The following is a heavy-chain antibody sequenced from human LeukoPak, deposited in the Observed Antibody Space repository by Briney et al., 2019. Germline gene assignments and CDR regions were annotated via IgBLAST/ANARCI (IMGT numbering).Heavy chain of an antibody. CDR3: ARDDSSGYYYVY. V-gene: IGHV1-69*04. D-gene: IGHD3-22*01. CDR1: GGTFSSYA. CDR2: IIPILGIA. Sequence: SVKVSCKASGGTFSSYAISWVRQAPGQGLEWMGRIIPILGIANYAQKLQGRVTITADKSTSTAYMELSSLRSEDTAVYYCARDDSSGYYYVYWGQGTLVTVSS. J-gene: IGHJ4*02.